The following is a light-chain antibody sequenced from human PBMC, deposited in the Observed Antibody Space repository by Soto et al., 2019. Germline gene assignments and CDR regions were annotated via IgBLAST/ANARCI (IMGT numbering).Light chain of an antibody. CDR2: GAS. CDR1: QSVSSNY. V-gene: IGKV3-20*01. Sequence: EIVLTHSPGTLSLSPVERATLSCSTSQSVSSNYLAWYQQKPGQAPRLLIYGASSRATGIPDRFSGSGSGTDFTLTISRLEPEDFAVYYCQQYGSSGRTFGQGTKVDIK. CDR3: QQYGSSGRT. J-gene: IGKJ1*01.